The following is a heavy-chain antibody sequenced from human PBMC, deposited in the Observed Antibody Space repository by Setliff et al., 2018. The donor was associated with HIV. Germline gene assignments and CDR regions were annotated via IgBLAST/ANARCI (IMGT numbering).Heavy chain of an antibody. J-gene: IGHJ3*02. V-gene: IGHV3-74*01. D-gene: IGHD1-26*01. CDR1: GFTFSSYW. CDR2: INGDGSST. CDR3: ARGGSYSHGACDI. Sequence: GGSLRLSCAASGFTFSSYWMHWVRQAPGKGLVWVSRINGDGSSTTYADSVKGRFTIARDNAKNTLYLQMNSLRAEDTAVYYCARGGSYSHGACDIWGQGTMVTVS.